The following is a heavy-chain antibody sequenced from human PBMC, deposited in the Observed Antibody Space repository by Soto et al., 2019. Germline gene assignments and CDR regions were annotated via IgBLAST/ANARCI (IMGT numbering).Heavy chain of an antibody. D-gene: IGHD3-22*01. Sequence: SETLSLTCAVSGGSISSGGYSWSWIRQPPGKGLGGIGYIYHSGSTYYNPSLKSRVTISVDRSKNQVSLKLSSVTAADTAVYYCARGPWYFQTYYYDSSGYRGAFDIWGQGTMVT. CDR2: IYHSGST. CDR3: ARGPWYFQTYYYDSSGYRGAFDI. CDR1: GGSISSGGYS. J-gene: IGHJ3*02. V-gene: IGHV4-30-2*01.